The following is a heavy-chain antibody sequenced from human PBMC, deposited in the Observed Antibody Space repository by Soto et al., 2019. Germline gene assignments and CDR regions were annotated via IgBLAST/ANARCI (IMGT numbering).Heavy chain of an antibody. CDR1: GFTFTDYA. Sequence: QVQLEESGGGVVQPGRSLRLSCAASGFTFTDYAMHWVRQAPGRGLEWVALISYDESKKYYTDSVKGRFSISRDNSKNTVFLQMNSLRADDTAVYFCAKDLPRKEKALDKVGFDDWGQGTLVTVSS. CDR2: ISYDESKK. CDR3: AKDLPRKEKALDKVGFDD. V-gene: IGHV3-30*04. J-gene: IGHJ1*01. D-gene: IGHD5-12*01.